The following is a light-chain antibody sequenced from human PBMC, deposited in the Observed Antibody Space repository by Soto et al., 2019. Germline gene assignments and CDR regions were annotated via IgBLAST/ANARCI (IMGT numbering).Light chain of an antibody. CDR3: LQSSSSPRT. CDR1: QSISSSA. J-gene: IGKJ1*01. Sequence: DIVLTQSPGTLSLSPGERVVLSCRTSQSISSSALAWYQQKPGQPPTLLIYGSSRRATGIPDRFSGSGSGTDFTLTISRLEPDDFATYYCLQSSSSPRTFGQGTTLEIK. CDR2: GSS. V-gene: IGKV3-20*01.